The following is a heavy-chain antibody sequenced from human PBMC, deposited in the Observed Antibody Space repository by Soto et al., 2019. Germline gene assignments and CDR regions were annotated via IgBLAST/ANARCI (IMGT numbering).Heavy chain of an antibody. V-gene: IGHV3-9*01. J-gene: IGHJ3*02. Sequence: EVQLVESGGGLVQPGRSLRLSCAASGFTFDDYAMHWVRQAPGKGLEWVSGISWNSGSIGYADSVKGRFTISRDNAKNSLYLQMNSPRAEDTALYYCAKDMADRGYCSSTSCYDAFDIWGQGTMVTVSS. CDR3: AKDMADRGYCSSTSCYDAFDI. CDR2: ISWNSGSI. D-gene: IGHD2-2*01. CDR1: GFTFDDYA.